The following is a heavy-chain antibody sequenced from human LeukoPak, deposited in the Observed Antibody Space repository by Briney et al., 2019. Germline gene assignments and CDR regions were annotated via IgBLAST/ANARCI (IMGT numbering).Heavy chain of an antibody. J-gene: IGHJ6*03. CDR2: INHSGST. V-gene: IGHV4-34*01. D-gene: IGHD2-8*02. CDR1: CGSFSGYY. CDR3: ASLTRQGRVKYYYYMDV. Sequence: PSETLSLTCAVYCGSFSGYYWSWIRQPPGKGLEWIGEINHSGSTNYNPSLKSRVTISVDTSKNQFSLKLSSVTAADTAVYYCASLTRQGRVKYYYYMDVWGKGTTVTVSS.